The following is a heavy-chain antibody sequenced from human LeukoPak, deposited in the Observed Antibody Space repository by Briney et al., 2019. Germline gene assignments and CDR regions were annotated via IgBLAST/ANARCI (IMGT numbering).Heavy chain of an antibody. J-gene: IGHJ5*02. Sequence: GGSLRLSCAASGSGFDDYGMSWVRQAPGRGLEWVSAINWNGGSTGYADSVKGRFTISRDNAKNSLYRQMNSLRAEDTALYYCARGVNDFWSGYYTHNWFDPWGQGTLVAVSS. CDR1: GSGFDDYG. CDR3: ARGVNDFWSGYYTHNWFDP. CDR2: INWNGGST. D-gene: IGHD3-3*01. V-gene: IGHV3-20*04.